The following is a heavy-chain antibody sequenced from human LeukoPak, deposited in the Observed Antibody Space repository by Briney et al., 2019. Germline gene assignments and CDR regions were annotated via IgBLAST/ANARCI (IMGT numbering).Heavy chain of an antibody. Sequence: GESLKISCXGSGYSFTSYWIGWVREMAGKGLEWMGIVYPGDSDTRYSPSFQGQVTISADKSISTAYLQWSSLKASDTAMYYCARQLDYGSGYYFDYWGQGTLVTVSS. CDR3: ARQLDYGSGYYFDY. D-gene: IGHD3-10*01. CDR1: GYSFTSYW. CDR2: VYPGDSDT. J-gene: IGHJ4*02. V-gene: IGHV5-51*01.